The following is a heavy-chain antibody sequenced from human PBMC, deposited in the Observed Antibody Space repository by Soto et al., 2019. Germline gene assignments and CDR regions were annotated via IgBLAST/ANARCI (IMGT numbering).Heavy chain of an antibody. CDR1: GFTFSRYA. CDR2: ISYDGSDK. D-gene: IGHD4-17*01. Sequence: QVQLVESGGGVVQPGRSLRLSCVASGFTFSRYAINWVRQAPGKGLEWVAVISYDGSDKYYADSVKGRFTISRDNSKNTLYLQMNSLRPDDTAVYYCARDYGDYDFLDYWGQGTLVTVSS. J-gene: IGHJ4*02. CDR3: ARDYGDYDFLDY. V-gene: IGHV3-30-3*01.